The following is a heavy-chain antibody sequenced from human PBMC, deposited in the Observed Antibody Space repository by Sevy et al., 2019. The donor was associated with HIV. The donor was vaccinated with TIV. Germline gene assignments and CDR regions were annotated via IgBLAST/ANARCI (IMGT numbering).Heavy chain of an antibody. V-gene: IGHV3-53*01. CDR3: ATTSTSLYYHALDV. J-gene: IGHJ6*02. D-gene: IGHD1-26*01. Sequence: GGSLRLSCAASGFTVSSKYMSWVRQAPGKGLEWVSVIYSGEYTYYADSVKGRFTISRDISKNTLNLEMNNLRAEDTAIYYCATTSTSLYYHALDVWGQGTTVTVSS. CDR2: IYSGEYT. CDR1: GFTVSSKY.